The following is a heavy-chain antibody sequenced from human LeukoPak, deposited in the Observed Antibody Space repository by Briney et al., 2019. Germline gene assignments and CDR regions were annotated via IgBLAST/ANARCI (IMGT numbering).Heavy chain of an antibody. D-gene: IGHD6-6*01. J-gene: IGHJ4*02. CDR1: GGSISSSSYY. CDR2: IYYSGST. CDR3: ARDGYSSSSLYYFDY. Sequence: SETLSLTCTVSGGSISSSSYYWGWLRQPPGKGLEWIGSIYYSGSTYYNPSLKSRVTISVDTSKNQFSLKLSSVTAADTAVYYCARDGYSSSSLYYFDYWGQGTLVTVSS. V-gene: IGHV4-39*07.